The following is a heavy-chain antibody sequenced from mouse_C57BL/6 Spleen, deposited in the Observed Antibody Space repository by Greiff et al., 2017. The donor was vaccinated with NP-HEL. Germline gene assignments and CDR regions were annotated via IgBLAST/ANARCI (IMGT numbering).Heavy chain of an antibody. CDR1: GFNIKDYY. V-gene: IGHV14-1*01. CDR2: IDPEDGDT. D-gene: IGHD1-1*01. Sequence: VQLKESGAELVRPGASVKLSCTASGFNIKDYYMHWVKQRPEQGLEWIGRIDPEDGDTEYAPKFQGKATMTADTSSNTAYLQLSSLTSEDTAVYYCTSPLYYGSSYNFDYWGQGTTLTVSS. J-gene: IGHJ2*01. CDR3: TSPLYYGSSYNFDY.